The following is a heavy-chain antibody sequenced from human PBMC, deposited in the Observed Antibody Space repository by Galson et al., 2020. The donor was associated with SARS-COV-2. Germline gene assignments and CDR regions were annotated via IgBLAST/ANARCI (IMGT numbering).Heavy chain of an antibody. Sequence: GESLKISCVVSRFTVSNTYMSWVRQAPGRGLEWVALLYSGGTTSYTDSVKGRFTISRDSSKNALFLQMDSLRADDTAVYYCARDPYSGGWTNYYDFALDAWGHGTTVTVSS. V-gene: IGHV3-53*01. D-gene: IGHD6-19*01. CDR2: LYSGGTT. CDR3: ARDPYSGGWTNYYDFALDA. J-gene: IGHJ6*02. CDR1: RFTVSNTY.